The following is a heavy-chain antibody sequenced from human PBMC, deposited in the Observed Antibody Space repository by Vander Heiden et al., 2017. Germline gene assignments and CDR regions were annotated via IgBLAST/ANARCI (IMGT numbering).Heavy chain of an antibody. J-gene: IGHJ4*02. CDR2: ISGKSANT. CDR1: GFTFSSYG. V-gene: IGHV3-23*01. D-gene: IGHD3-16*01. CDR3: ARDVGGSAFFDY. Sequence: EVQLLESGGGLVQPGGSLRLSCAASGFTFSSYGMSWVRLAPGEGLEWVSTISGKSANTHYAESVKGRFTISRDSSKNTLYLQMNSLRAEDTAVYYCARDVGGSAFFDYWGQGTLVTVSS.